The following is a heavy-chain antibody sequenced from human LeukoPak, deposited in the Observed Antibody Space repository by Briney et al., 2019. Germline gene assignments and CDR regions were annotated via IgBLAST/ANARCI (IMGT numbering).Heavy chain of an antibody. CDR1: GFTFSSYW. Sequence: GGSLRLSCAASGFTFSSYWMHWVRQAPGKGLEWVAVTTTDGNLKIYTDSVKGRFTISRDNSKNTLYLQMNSLRVDDTAVYYCATDPTLGAPDYFDYWGQGTLVTVSS. CDR2: TTTDGNLK. V-gene: IGHV3-30*03. D-gene: IGHD1-26*01. CDR3: ATDPTLGAPDYFDY. J-gene: IGHJ4*02.